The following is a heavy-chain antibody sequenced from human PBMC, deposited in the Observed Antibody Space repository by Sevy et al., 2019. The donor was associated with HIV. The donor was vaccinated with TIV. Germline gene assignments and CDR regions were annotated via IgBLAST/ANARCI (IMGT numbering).Heavy chain of an antibody. V-gene: IGHV3-23*01. Sequence: GGSLRLSCAASGFTFSIYAMNWVRQAPGKGVEWVSGEAGSGGSTYHAHSVKGRFTISRDDSKSTLYLQMNSLRAEDTAVYYCAKDLGDPVAFDIWGQGTMVTVSS. CDR2: EAGSGGST. CDR3: AKDLGDPVAFDI. D-gene: IGHD2-21*02. CDR1: GFTFSIYA. J-gene: IGHJ3*02.